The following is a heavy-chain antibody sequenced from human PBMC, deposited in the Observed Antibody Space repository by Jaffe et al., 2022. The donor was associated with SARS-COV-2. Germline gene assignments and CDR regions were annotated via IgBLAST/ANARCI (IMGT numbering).Heavy chain of an antibody. CDR1: GGSISSYF. Sequence: QVQLQESGPGLVKPSETLSLTCTVSGGSISSYFWSWIRQPAGKGLEWIGRIYTSGSTNYNPSLQSRVTMSVDTSKNQFSLTLSSVTAADTAMYYCARAGARGYSHAYFDYWGQGTLVTVSS. D-gene: IGHD5-18*01. V-gene: IGHV4-4*07. CDR3: ARAGARGYSHAYFDY. CDR2: IYTSGST. J-gene: IGHJ4*02.